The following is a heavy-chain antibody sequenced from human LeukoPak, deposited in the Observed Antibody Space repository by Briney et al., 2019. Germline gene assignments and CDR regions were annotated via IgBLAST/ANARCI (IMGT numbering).Heavy chain of an antibody. CDR3: SRENGAFSPFDY. Sequence: SETLSLTCGVSGGSISNTNWWSWVRQPPGQGLEWIGEISLTGLTHYNPSLESRVTVSLDKSKNQLSLNLTSVTAADTAVYYCSRENGAFSPFDYWGQGTLVTVSS. V-gene: IGHV4-4*02. CDR2: ISLTGLT. D-gene: IGHD2-8*01. CDR1: GGSISNTNW. J-gene: IGHJ4*02.